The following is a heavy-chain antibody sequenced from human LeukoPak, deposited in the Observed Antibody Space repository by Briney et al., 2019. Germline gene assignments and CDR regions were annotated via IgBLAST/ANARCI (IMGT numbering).Heavy chain of an antibody. CDR3: ARHGMDV. J-gene: IGHJ6*02. V-gene: IGHV3-9*01. Sequence: GGSLRLSCAASGFTFDDYAMHWVRQAPGKGLEWVSGISWNSGSIGYADSVKGRFTISRDNAKNSLYLQMNSLRAEDTALYYCARHGMDVWGQGTTVTVSS. CDR2: ISWNSGSI. CDR1: GFTFDDYA.